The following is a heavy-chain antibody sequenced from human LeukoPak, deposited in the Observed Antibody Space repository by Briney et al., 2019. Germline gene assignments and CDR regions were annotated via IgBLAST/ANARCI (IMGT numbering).Heavy chain of an antibody. CDR1: GGTFSSYA. CDR2: IIPIFGTA. V-gene: IGHV1-69*13. Sequence: SVKVSCKASGGTFSSYAISWVRQARGQGLEWMGGIIPIFGTANYAQKFQGRVTITADESTSTAYMELSSLRSEDTAVYYCARDPGYSSSWNAFDIWGQGTMVTVSS. D-gene: IGHD6-13*01. J-gene: IGHJ3*02. CDR3: ARDPGYSSSWNAFDI.